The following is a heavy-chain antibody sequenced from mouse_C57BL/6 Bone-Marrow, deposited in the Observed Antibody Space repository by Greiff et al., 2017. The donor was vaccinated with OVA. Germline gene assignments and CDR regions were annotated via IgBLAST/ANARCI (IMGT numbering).Heavy chain of an antibody. CDR3: ARPYYGSSSRYFDV. D-gene: IGHD1-1*01. CDR1: GYTFTSYW. Sequence: QVQLKQPGAELVMPGASVKLSCKASGYTFTSYWMHWVKQRPGQGLEWIGEIDPSDSYTNYNQKFKGKSTLTVDKSSSTAYMQLSSLTSEDSAVYYCARPYYGSSSRYFDVWGTGTTVTVSS. V-gene: IGHV1-69*01. J-gene: IGHJ1*03. CDR2: IDPSDSYT.